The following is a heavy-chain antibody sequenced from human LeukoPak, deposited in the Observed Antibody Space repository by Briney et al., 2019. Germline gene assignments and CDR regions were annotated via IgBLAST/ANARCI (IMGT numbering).Heavy chain of an antibody. D-gene: IGHD3-10*01. V-gene: IGHV3-73*01. CDR2: IRSRVNSYST. CDR3: ARSTREVGERFDY. CDR1: GFTFSGSA. J-gene: IGHJ4*02. Sequence: GGSLRLSCAASGFTFSGSAVHWVRQASGKGLEWVSRIRSRVNSYSTAYAASVRGRFTASRDDSKNTAYLQMNSLKTEDTAIYYCARSTREVGERFDYWGQGTLVTVSS.